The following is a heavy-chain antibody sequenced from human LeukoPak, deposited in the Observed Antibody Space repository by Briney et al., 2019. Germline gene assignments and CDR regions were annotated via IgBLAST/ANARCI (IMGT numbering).Heavy chain of an antibody. V-gene: IGHV3-23*01. D-gene: IGHD3-3*01. CDR3: AKANTIFGVVTLTATYYFGY. CDR2: ISGGGGST. CDR1: GFTFSSYA. Sequence: PGGSLRLSCAASGFTFSSYAMGWVRQAPGKGLEWVSAISGGGGSTYYADSVKGRFTISRDNSKHTLYLQMNSLRAEDTAVYYCAKANTIFGVVTLTATYYFGYWGQGTLVTVSS. J-gene: IGHJ4*02.